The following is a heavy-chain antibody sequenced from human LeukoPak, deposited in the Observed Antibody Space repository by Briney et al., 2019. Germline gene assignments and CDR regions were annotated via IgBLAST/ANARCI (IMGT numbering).Heavy chain of an antibody. CDR2: IYHSGST. CDR1: GGSISSSNW. Sequence: SETLSLTCAVSGGSISSSNWWSWVRQPPGKGLEWIGEIYHSGSTNYNPSLKSRVTISVDKSKNHFSLKLSSVTAADTAVYYCARGVTMIVVVIHDWYFDLWGRGTLVTVSS. V-gene: IGHV4-4*02. CDR3: ARGVTMIVVVIHDWYFDL. J-gene: IGHJ2*01. D-gene: IGHD3-22*01.